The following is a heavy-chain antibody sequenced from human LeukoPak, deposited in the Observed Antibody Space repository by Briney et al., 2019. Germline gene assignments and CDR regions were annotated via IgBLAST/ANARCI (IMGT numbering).Heavy chain of an antibody. CDR2: INAGNGNI. D-gene: IGHD2-2*01. CDR1: GHTSTTYT. Sequence: ASVKVSCKASGHTSTTYTIHWVRQAPGQGLEWMGWINAGNGNIKYSQKLQGRVTIIGDTSASTAYMELSSLRSEDTAVYYCARGYCSSTSCYMDVWGQGTTVT. J-gene: IGHJ6*02. CDR3: ARGYCSSTSCYMDV. V-gene: IGHV1-3*01.